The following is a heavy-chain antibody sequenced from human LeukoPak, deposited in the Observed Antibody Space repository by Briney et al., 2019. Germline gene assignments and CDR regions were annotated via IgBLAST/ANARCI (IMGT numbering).Heavy chain of an antibody. CDR3: TRDPRGSYGPDAFDI. CDR2: IRSKAYGGTT. D-gene: IGHD1-26*01. Sequence: PGGSLRLSCTASGFTFGDYAMSWVRQAPGKGLEWVGFIRSKAYGGTTEYAASVKGRFMISRDDSKSIAYLQMNSLKTEDTAAYYCTRDPRGSYGPDAFDIWGQGTMVTVSS. V-gene: IGHV3-49*04. CDR1: GFTFGDYA. J-gene: IGHJ3*02.